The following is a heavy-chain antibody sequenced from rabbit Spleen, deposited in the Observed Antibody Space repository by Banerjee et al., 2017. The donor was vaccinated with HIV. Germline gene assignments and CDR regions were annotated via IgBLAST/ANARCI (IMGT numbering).Heavy chain of an antibody. Sequence: QSLEESGGGLVQPEGSLALTCKASGFSFSSSDYICWVRQAPGKGLEWISCIAGSSSDFTYSATWAKGRFTCSKTSSTTVTLQMTSLTAADTATYFCARGVYDDYDTYYFDFWGPGTLVTVS. CDR2: IAGSSSDFT. D-gene: IGHD2-1*01. CDR3: ARGVYDDYDTYYFDF. V-gene: IGHV1S40*01. CDR1: GFSFSSSDY. J-gene: IGHJ4*01.